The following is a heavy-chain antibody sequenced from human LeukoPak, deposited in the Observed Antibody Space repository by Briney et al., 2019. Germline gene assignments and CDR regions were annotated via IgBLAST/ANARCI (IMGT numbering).Heavy chain of an antibody. CDR3: TRVRQGSQSDC. J-gene: IGHJ4*02. CDR1: GGSLITANFF. V-gene: IGHV4-39*07. CDR2: VYYRGKT. Sequence: SETLSLTCAVSGGSLITANFFWGWIRQPPGKGLEWIGSVYYRGKTYYNPSLKSRVSISVDTSKNQFSLRLTSVTAADTAVYYCTRVRQGSQSDCWGQGALVTVSS.